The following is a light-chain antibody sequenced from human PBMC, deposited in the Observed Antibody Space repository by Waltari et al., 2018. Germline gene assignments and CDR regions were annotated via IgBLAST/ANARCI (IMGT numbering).Light chain of an antibody. V-gene: IGKV1-12*01. CDR1: QGISSW. Sequence: DIQMTQSPSSLSASVGDRVPITCRASQGISSWLAWYQQKPGNAPKLLIYKASSLQSGVPSRFSGSGSGTDFTLTISSLQPEDVGNYYCQQYNSVPYSFGQGTKVEIK. J-gene: IGKJ2*03. CDR3: QQYNSVPYS. CDR2: KAS.